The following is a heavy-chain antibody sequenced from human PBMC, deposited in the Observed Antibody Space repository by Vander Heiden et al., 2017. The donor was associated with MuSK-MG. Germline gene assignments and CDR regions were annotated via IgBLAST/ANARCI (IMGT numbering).Heavy chain of an antibody. J-gene: IGHJ3*02. D-gene: IGHD1-26*01. CDR3: ARDVWELLGTDAFDI. CDR1: GFTVSSNY. CDR2: IYSGGST. V-gene: IGHV3-53*01. Sequence: EVQLVESGGGLIQPGGSLRLSCAASGFTVSSNYMSWVRQAPGKGLEWVSVIYSGGSTYYADSVKGRFTISRDNSKNTLYLQMNSLRAEDTAVYYCARDVWELLGTDAFDIWGQGTMVTVSS.